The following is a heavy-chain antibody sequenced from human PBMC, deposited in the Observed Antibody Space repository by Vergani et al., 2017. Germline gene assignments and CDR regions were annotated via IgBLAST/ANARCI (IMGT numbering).Heavy chain of an antibody. J-gene: IGHJ6*03. CDR3: ARSGYCAHGVCYMTYYYYMDV. V-gene: IGHV3-74*01. CDR2: INSDGDST. D-gene: IGHD2-8*01. Sequence: EVQLLESGGNLIQPGGSLRLSCGASGFTFSNYWMQWVRQAPGKGLMWVSRINSDGDSTSYADSVKGRFTISRDNAKNTLYLQMDSLRAEDTAVYYCARSGYCAHGVCYMTYYYYMDVWGK. CDR1: GFTFSNYW.